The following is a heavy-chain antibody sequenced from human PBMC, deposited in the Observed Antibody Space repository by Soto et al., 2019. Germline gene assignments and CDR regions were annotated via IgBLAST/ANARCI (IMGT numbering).Heavy chain of an antibody. D-gene: IGHD3-10*01. J-gene: IGHJ4*02. CDR1: GFTVSTNY. V-gene: IGHV3-23*01. Sequence: GGSLRLSCAALGFTVSTNYMNWLRQAPGKGLEWVSTISASGGSTYYADSVKGRFTISRDNSKNTLYVQMNSLRGEDTAVYYCAKAGSGSYSKIDYWGQGTLVTVSS. CDR3: AKAGSGSYSKIDY. CDR2: ISASGGST.